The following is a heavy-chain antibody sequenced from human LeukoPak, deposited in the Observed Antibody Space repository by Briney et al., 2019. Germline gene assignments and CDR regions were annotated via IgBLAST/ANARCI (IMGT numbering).Heavy chain of an antibody. D-gene: IGHD6-19*01. CDR1: GYSFTSYW. J-gene: IGHJ6*02. CDR3: ARLDKQWLPTDYYGMDV. Sequence: GESLQISFKGSGYSFTSYWISWVRQMPGKGLEWMGRIDPSDSYTNYSPSFQGHVTISADKSISTAYLQWSSLKASDTAMYYCARLDKQWLPTDYYGMDVWGQGTTVTVSS. CDR2: IDPSDSYT. V-gene: IGHV5-10-1*01.